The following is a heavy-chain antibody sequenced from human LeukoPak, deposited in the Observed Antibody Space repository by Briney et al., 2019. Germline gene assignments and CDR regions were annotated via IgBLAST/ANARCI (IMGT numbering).Heavy chain of an antibody. CDR1: GGSISSSSSY. V-gene: IGHV4-39*01. CDR3: ARLRTTHDAFDI. J-gene: IGHJ3*02. Sequence: SETLSLTCTLSGGSISSSSSYWDWIRQPPGERLEWIGSIYYSGGTYYNPSLKSRVTISVDTSKNQFSLKLSSVTAADTAVYYCARLRTTHDAFDIWGQGTMVTVSS. CDR2: IYYSGGT. D-gene: IGHD1-7*01.